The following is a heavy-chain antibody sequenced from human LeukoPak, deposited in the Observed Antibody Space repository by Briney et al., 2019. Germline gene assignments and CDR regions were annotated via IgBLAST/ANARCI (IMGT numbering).Heavy chain of an antibody. CDR2: MYYSGST. D-gene: IGHD4-23*01. J-gene: IGHJ2*01. CDR3: ARLHDYGGRNFDL. V-gene: IGHV4-59*01. CDR1: GGSISDNY. Sequence: SETLSLTCTVSGGSISDNYWTWIRQPPGKGLEWIGYMYYSGSTNYNPSFKSRVIISVDTSKNQFSLKVSSVTAADTAVYYCARLHDYGGRNFDLWGRGTLVTVSS.